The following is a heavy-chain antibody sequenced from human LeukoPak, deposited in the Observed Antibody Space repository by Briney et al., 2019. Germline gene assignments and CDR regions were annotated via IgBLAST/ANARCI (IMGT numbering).Heavy chain of an antibody. D-gene: IGHD6-13*01. J-gene: IGHJ4*02. CDR2: IYYSGST. Sequence: SETLFLTCTVSGGSISSSSYYWGWIRQPPGKGLEWIGSIYYSGSTYYNPSLKSRVTISVDTSKNQFSLKLSSVTAADTAVYYCARKASGYSSSWSYWGQGTLVTVSS. CDR1: GGSISSSSYY. CDR3: ARKASGYSSSWSY. V-gene: IGHV4-39*01.